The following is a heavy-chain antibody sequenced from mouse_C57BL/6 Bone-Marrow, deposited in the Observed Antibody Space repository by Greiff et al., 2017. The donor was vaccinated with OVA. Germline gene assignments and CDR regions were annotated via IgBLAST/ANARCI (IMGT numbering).Heavy chain of an antibody. CDR2: INSDGGST. Sequence: DVMLVESGGGLVQPGESLKLSCESNEYEFPSHDMSWVRKTPEKRLELVAAINSDGGSTYYPDTMERRFIISRDNTKKTLYLQMSSPRSEDTALYYCARRAYYSNYGWYFDVWGTGTTVTVSS. CDR1: EYEFPSHD. V-gene: IGHV5-2*03. J-gene: IGHJ1*03. D-gene: IGHD2-5*01. CDR3: ARRAYYSNYGWYFDV.